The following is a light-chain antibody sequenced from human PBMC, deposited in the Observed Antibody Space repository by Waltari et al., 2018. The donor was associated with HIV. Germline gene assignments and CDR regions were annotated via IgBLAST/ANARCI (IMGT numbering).Light chain of an antibody. Sequence: QSALTQPPSASGSPGQPVTLSCTGTSSDVGGYNYVSWYQQHPGKAHKLMIYEGSKRPSGVPDRFSGSKSGNTAALTVSGLQAEDEADYYCSSYAGSNNLVFGGGTKLTVL. CDR1: SSDVGGYNY. CDR2: EGS. J-gene: IGLJ2*01. CDR3: SSYAGSNNLV. V-gene: IGLV2-8*01.